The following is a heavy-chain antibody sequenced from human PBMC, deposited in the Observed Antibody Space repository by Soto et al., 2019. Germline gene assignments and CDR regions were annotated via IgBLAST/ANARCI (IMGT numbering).Heavy chain of an antibody. Sequence: EVQLLESGGGLVEPGGSLRLSCAASGFTFSNYGINWVRQAPGRGLEWVSGISNIGGTYYTDSVKGRSTISRDNSKNTMELQMNRRRAEDTAVYYCSVITEGYWGQGILVTVSS. CDR2: ISNIGGT. J-gene: IGHJ4*02. V-gene: IGHV3-23*01. CDR1: GFTFSNYG. CDR3: SVITEGY. D-gene: IGHD3-16*02.